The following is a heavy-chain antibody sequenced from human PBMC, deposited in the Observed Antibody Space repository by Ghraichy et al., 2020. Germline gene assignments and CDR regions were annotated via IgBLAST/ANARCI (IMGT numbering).Heavy chain of an antibody. J-gene: IGHJ4*02. CDR3: ARVTRGISSGYCADN. V-gene: IGHV2-70*11. CDR2: IDWDDDK. CDR1: GFSLNTREMS. Sequence: SGPTLVKPTQTLTLTCTFSGFSLNTREMSVSWIRQPPGKALEWLARIDWDDDKYYTTPLKTRLTISKDTSRNQVVLTMTDVDPGDTATYYCARVTRGISSGYCADNWGQGALVTVSS. D-gene: IGHD3-22*01.